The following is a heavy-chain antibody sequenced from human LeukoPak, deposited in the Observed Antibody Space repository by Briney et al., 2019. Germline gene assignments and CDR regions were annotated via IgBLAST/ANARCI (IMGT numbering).Heavy chain of an antibody. CDR1: GGSISSGDYY. CDR3: ARGPPYDNRGA. CDR2: ISYSGST. J-gene: IGHJ5*02. Sequence: SETLSLTCTVSGGSISSGDYYWSWIRQHPGKGLEWIGYISYSGSTYYNPSLESRVTISVDTSKNQFSLKLSSVTAADTAVYYCARGPPYDNRGAWGQGTLVTVSS. D-gene: IGHD3-22*01. V-gene: IGHV4-31*03.